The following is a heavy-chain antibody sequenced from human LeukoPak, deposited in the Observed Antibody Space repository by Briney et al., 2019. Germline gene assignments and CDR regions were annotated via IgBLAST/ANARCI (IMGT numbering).Heavy chain of an antibody. CDR2: INHSGST. J-gene: IGHJ4*02. D-gene: IGHD4-23*01. Sequence: PSETLSLTCAVYGGSFSGYYWSWIRQPPGKGLEWIGEINHSGSTNYNPSLKSRVTISVDTSKNQFSLKLSSVTAADTAVYYCARLDYGGRTYYFDYWGQGTLVTVSS. V-gene: IGHV4-34*01. CDR1: GGSFSGYY. CDR3: ARLDYGGRTYYFDY.